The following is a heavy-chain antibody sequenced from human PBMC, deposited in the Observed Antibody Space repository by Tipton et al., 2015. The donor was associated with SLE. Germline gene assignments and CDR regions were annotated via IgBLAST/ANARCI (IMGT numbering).Heavy chain of an antibody. CDR1: PYSLTSGFY. J-gene: IGHJ4*02. V-gene: IGHV4-38-2*02. CDR2: FSHTGNP. Sequence: TLSLTCTVSPYSLTSGFYCVWIRQPPGKGLEWIGSFSHTGNPYYNPSLRSRVTMSGDTSKNQFSVSLSSVTAADTAVYYCARAGELSLYLDSWGQGALVTVSS. CDR3: ARAGELSLYLDS. D-gene: IGHD3-16*02.